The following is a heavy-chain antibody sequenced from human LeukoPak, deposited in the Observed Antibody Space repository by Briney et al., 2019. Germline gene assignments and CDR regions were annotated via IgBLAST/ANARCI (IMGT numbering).Heavy chain of an antibody. Sequence: PSETLSLTCAVYGGSFSDYYCSWIRQPPGKGLEWIGEINHSGSTNYNPSLKSRVTISGDTSKNQFSLKLSSVTAADTAVYYCAYSSGYQQNWGQGTLVTVSS. J-gene: IGHJ1*01. CDR1: GGSFSDYY. CDR3: AYSSGYQQN. V-gene: IGHV4-34*01. D-gene: IGHD3-22*01. CDR2: INHSGST.